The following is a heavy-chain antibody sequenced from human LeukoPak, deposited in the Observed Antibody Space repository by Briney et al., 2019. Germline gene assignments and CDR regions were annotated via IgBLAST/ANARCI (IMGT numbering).Heavy chain of an antibody. CDR1: GFTLSSYC. CDR3: AKGLYYYDSSGYLYYFDY. CDR2: ISYDGSNK. D-gene: IGHD3-22*01. Sequence: PGRSLRLSCAASGFTLSSYCMHSVRQAPGKWLEWVAVISYDGSNKYYADSVKGRFTISRDNSKNALYLQMNSLRAEDTAVYYCAKGLYYYDSSGYLYYFDYWGEGTLVTVSS. V-gene: IGHV3-30*18. J-gene: IGHJ4*02.